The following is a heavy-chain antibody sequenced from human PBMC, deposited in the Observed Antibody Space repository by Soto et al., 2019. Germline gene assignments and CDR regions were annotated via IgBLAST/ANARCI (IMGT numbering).Heavy chain of an antibody. V-gene: IGHV1-69*12. Sequence: QVQLVQSGAEVKKPGSSVRVSCQASGGTFSSYVISWVRQAPGQGLEWMGGIMPIFGTITYAQRLQGRVTLTADESTSTAYMALTGLRSEDTATYYCASVPRVVLATLGGGLDVWGQGTTVTV. D-gene: IGHD3-16*01. CDR1: GGTFSSYV. CDR2: IMPIFGTI. CDR3: ASVPRVVLATLGGGLDV. J-gene: IGHJ6*02.